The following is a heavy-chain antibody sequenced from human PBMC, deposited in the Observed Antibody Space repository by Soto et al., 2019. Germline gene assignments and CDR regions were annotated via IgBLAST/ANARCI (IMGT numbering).Heavy chain of an antibody. CDR3: ARDYGDYYHKVSDY. CDR2: ISAYNGNT. J-gene: IGHJ4*02. V-gene: IGHV1-18*01. Sequence: QVQLVQSGAEVKKPGASVKVSCKASGYTFTSYGISWVRQASGQGLEWMGWISAYNGNTNYAQKLQGRVTMNTDTSASTAYMELRSLRSDDTAVYYCARDYGDYYHKVSDYWGQGTLVTVSS. D-gene: IGHD4-17*01. CDR1: GYTFTSYG.